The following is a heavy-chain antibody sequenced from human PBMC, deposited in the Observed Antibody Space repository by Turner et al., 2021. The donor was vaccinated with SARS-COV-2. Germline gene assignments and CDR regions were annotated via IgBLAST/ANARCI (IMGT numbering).Heavy chain of an antibody. CDR3: ARHCEVAAAAYLARFDP. J-gene: IGHJ5*02. CDR2: IYYSGST. Sequence: LQLQASCPGLVKPSETLSLTCTVPGGSISSSSSYWGWIRQPPGKGLEWIGSIYYSGSTYYNPSLKSRVTISVDTSKNQFSLKLTFVTAADTAVDFCARHCEVAAAAYLARFDPWGQGTLVTVSS. D-gene: IGHD6-13*01. V-gene: IGHV4-39*01. CDR1: GGSISSSSSY.